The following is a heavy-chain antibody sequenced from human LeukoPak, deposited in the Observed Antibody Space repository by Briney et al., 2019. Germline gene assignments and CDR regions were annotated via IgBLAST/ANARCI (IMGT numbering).Heavy chain of an antibody. Sequence: ASVKVSSKASGYTFTGYYMHWVRQAPGQGLEWMGWINPNSGGTNYAQKFQGWVTMTRDTSISTAYMELSRLRSDDTAVYYCARPEGSYYDGIGYWGQGTLVTVSS. D-gene: IGHD1-26*01. CDR3: ARPEGSYYDGIGY. V-gene: IGHV1-2*04. CDR1: GYTFTGYY. CDR2: INPNSGGT. J-gene: IGHJ4*02.